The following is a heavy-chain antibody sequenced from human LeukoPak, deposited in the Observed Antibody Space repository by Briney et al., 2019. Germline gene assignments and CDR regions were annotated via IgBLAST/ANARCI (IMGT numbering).Heavy chain of an antibody. J-gene: IGHJ4*02. CDR3: ARSRESRGYYYGSGSYPVDY. Sequence: HGEPLKISCKGSGYSFTSYWISWVRKMPGKGLEWMERIDPSDSYTNYSPSFQGHVTISADKSISTAYLQWSSLKASDTAMYYCARSRESRGYYYGSGSYPVDYWGQGTLVTVSS. V-gene: IGHV5-10-1*01. CDR2: IDPSDSYT. CDR1: GYSFTSYW. D-gene: IGHD3-10*01.